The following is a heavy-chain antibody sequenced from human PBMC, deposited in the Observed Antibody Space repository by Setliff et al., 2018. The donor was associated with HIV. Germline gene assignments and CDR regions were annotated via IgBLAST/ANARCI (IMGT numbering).Heavy chain of an antibody. CDR3: AQAQTSVSGSYYQYLQH. J-gene: IGHJ1*01. V-gene: IGHV3-53*01. D-gene: IGHD3-10*01. Sequence: GGSLRLSCAASGFTVSSNYMSWVRQAPGKGPEWVSVIYSDGSTYYADSVKGRFTISRDNSKNTLYLRMNSLRAEDTAVYYCAQAQTSVSGSYYQYLQHWGQGTLVTVSS. CDR2: IYSDGST. CDR1: GFTVSSNY.